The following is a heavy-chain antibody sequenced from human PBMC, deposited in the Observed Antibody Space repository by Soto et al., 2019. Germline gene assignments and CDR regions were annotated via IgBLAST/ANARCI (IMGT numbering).Heavy chain of an antibody. D-gene: IGHD5-12*01. J-gene: IGHJ4*02. CDR2: IYYSGST. CDR1: GGFISSGGYY. V-gene: IGHV4-31*03. CDR3: ARGKWLHVYFDY. Sequence: QVQLQESGPGLVKPSQTLSLTCTVSGGFISSGGYYWSWIRQHPGKGLEWIGYIYYSGSTYYNPSLKSRVTISVDTSKNQFSLKLSSVTAADTAVYYCARGKWLHVYFDYWGQGTLVTVSS.